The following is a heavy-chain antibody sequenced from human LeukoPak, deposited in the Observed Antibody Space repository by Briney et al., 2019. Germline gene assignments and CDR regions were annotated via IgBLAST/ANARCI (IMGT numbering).Heavy chain of an antibody. CDR1: GFTVSSNY. J-gene: IGHJ3*02. CDR2: IYSGGST. V-gene: IGHV3-53*01. D-gene: IGHD6-19*01. CDR3: ATTIAVAGTILDDAFDI. Sequence: GGSLRLSCAASGFTVSSNYMSWVRQAPGKGLEWVSDIYSGGSTYYADSVKGRFTISRDNSKNTLYLQMNSLRAEDTAVYYCATTIAVAGTILDDAFDIWGQGTMVTVSS.